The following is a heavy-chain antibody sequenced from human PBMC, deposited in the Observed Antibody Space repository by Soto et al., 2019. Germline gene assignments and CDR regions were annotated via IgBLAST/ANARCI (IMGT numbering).Heavy chain of an antibody. CDR2: INAGNGNT. D-gene: IGHD6-13*01. CDR1: GYTFSNYA. J-gene: IGHJ4*02. Sequence: QVPLVQSGAEVKKPGASVKVSCKASGYTFSNYAMHWVRQAPGQRLEWMGWINAGNGNTKYSQKFQVRVTITRDTSASTAYMELSSLRSEDTAVYYCARVGAAAGPYYFDYWGQGTLVTVSS. V-gene: IGHV1-3*01. CDR3: ARVGAAAGPYYFDY.